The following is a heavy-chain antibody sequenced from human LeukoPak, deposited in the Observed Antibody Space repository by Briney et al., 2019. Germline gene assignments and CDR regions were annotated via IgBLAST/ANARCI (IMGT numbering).Heavy chain of an antibody. Sequence: SVKVSCKASGGTFSSCAISWVRQAPGQGLEWMGRIIPILGIANYAQKFQGRVTITADKSTSTAYMELSSLRSEDTAVYYCARDSADGYNEDWGQGTLVTVSS. CDR3: ARDSADGYNED. J-gene: IGHJ4*02. D-gene: IGHD5-24*01. CDR2: IIPILGIA. CDR1: GGTFSSCA. V-gene: IGHV1-69*04.